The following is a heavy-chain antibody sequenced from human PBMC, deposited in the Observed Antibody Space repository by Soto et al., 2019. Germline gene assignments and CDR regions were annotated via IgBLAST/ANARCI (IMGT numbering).Heavy chain of an antibody. CDR1: GYTFTGYY. CDR3: ARGSDIVVVVAASSFDH. D-gene: IGHD2-15*01. Sequence: GASVKVSCKASGYTFTGYYMHWVRQAPGQGLEWMGWINPNSGGTNYAQKFQGRVTMTRDTSISTAYMELSRLRSDDTAVYYCARGSDIVVVVAASSFDHWGQGTLVTVSS. J-gene: IGHJ4*02. V-gene: IGHV1-2*02. CDR2: INPNSGGT.